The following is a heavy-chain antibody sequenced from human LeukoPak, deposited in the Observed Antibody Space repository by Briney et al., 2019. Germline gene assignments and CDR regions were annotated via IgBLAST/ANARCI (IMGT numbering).Heavy chain of an antibody. CDR3: ARVGRGYRPGVWY. J-gene: IGHJ4*02. CDR2: INHSEST. D-gene: IGHD3-3*01. Sequence: PSETLSLTCAVYGGSFSGYYWSWIRQPPGKGLEWIGEINHSESTNYNPSLKSRVTISVDTSKNQFSLKLSSVTAADTAVYYCARVGRGYRPGVWYWGQGTLVTVSS. V-gene: IGHV4-34*01. CDR1: GGSFSGYY.